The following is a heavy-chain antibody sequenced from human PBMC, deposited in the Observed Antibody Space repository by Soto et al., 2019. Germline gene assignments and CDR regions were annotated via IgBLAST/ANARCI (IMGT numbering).Heavy chain of an antibody. CDR1: GGSLSSSSYF. V-gene: IGHV4-39*01. D-gene: IGHD4-17*01. J-gene: IGHJ4*02. CDR3: TSLDYGDFGIDY. Sequence: QLQLQESGPGLVKPSETLSLTCTVSGGSLSSSSYFWVWIRQPPGKGLEWIGNLYYSGTTYYNPSLKSRVTISVDTSKNQFSLGLSSVTAADTAVYYCTSLDYGDFGIDYWGQGTLVTVSS. CDR2: LYYSGTT.